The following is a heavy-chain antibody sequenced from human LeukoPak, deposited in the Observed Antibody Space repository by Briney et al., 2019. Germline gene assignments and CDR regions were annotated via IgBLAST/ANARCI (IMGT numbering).Heavy chain of an antibody. D-gene: IGHD4-17*01. V-gene: IGHV4-61*02. CDR2: IYTSGST. CDR3: ARDYGDYYFDY. Sequence: TLSLTCTVSGGSISSGSYYWSWIRQPAGKGLEWIGRIYTSGSTNYNPSLKSRVTISVDTSKNQFSLKLSSVTAADTAVYYCARDYGDYYFDYWGQGTLVTVSS. CDR1: GGSISSGSYY. J-gene: IGHJ4*02.